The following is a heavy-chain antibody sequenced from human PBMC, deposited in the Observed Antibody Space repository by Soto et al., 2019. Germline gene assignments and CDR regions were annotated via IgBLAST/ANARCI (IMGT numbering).Heavy chain of an antibody. Sequence: QVQLQESGPGLVKPSQTLSLTCTVSGGSISSGGYYWSWIRQHPGKGLEWIGYIYYSGSTYYNPSLKSRVTISVDTSKNQFSLKLSSVTAADTAVYYCVRAGYSSGLIGGYFDLWGRGTLVTVSS. CDR1: GGSISSGGYY. J-gene: IGHJ2*01. D-gene: IGHD6-19*01. V-gene: IGHV4-31*03. CDR2: IYYSGST. CDR3: VRAGYSSGLIGGYFDL.